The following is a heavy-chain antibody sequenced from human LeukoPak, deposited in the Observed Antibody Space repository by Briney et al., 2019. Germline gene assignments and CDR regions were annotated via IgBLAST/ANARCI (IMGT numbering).Heavy chain of an antibody. CDR1: GGSFSGYY. CDR3: ARGTYYYDSSGYYLDAFDI. J-gene: IGHJ3*02. D-gene: IGHD3-22*01. Sequence: SETLSLTCAVYGGSFSGYYWSWIRQPPGKGLEWIGYIYYSGSTNYNPSLKSRVTISVDTSKNQFSLKLSSVTAADTAVYYCARGTYYYDSSGYYLDAFDIWGQGTMVTVSS. V-gene: IGHV4-59*01. CDR2: IYYSGST.